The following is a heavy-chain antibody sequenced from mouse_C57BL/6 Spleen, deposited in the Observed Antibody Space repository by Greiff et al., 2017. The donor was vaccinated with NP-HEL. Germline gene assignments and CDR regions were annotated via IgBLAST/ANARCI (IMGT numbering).Heavy chain of an antibody. CDR3: ARGRDDYDIEDWYFDV. D-gene: IGHD2-4*01. J-gene: IGHJ1*03. V-gene: IGHV1-63*01. CDR1: GYTFTNYW. CDR2: IYPGGGYT. Sequence: QVQLKESGAELVRPGTSVKMSCKASGYTFTNYWIGWAKQRPGHGLEWIGDIYPGGGYTNYNEKFKGKAKLTADKSSSTAYMQFSSLTSEDSAIYYCARGRDDYDIEDWYFDVWGTGTTVTVSS.